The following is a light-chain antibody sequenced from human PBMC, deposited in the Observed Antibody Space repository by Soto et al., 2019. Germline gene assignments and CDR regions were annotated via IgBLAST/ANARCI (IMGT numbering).Light chain of an antibody. CDR1: QSLSSN. Sequence: EIVMTQSPATLSVSPGERATLSCRASQSLSSNLAWYQQKPGQAPRLLIYGASTRATGIPARFSGSGSGTEFTLTISSLQSEDFAVYYCQQYYNWPMYTFGQGTKLEIK. CDR2: GAS. J-gene: IGKJ2*01. CDR3: QQYYNWPMYT. V-gene: IGKV3-15*01.